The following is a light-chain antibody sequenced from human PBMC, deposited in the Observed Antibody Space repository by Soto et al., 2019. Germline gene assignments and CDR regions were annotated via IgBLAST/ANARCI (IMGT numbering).Light chain of an antibody. Sequence: DLVMTQSPLALPVTPGGAASSSWMSSESLLHSNGYNYLDWYLQKPGQSPQLLIYLGSNRASGVPSRFRGSGSGTDFTFTISRLQPEDIATYYCQQYENLPTFGQGTRLEI. J-gene: IGKJ5*01. CDR2: LGS. CDR1: ESLLHSNGYNY. CDR3: QQYENLPT. V-gene: IGKV2-28*01.